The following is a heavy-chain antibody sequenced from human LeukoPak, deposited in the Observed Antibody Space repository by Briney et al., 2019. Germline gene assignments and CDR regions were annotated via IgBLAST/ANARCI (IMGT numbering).Heavy chain of an antibody. CDR3: AREGVTIF. J-gene: IGHJ4*02. Sequence: PSETLSLTCTVSGGSISSSSYYWGWIRQPPGKGLEWIGSIYYSGSTYYNPSLKSRVTISVDTSKNQFSLKLSSVTAADTAVYYCAREGVTIFWGQGTLVTVSS. V-gene: IGHV4-39*07. CDR2: IYYSGST. CDR1: GGSISSSSYY. D-gene: IGHD3-3*01.